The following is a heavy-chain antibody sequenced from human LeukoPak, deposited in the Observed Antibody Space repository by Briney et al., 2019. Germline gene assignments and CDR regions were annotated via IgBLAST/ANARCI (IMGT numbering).Heavy chain of an antibody. CDR1: GFTFSSYG. CDR3: AKTFFGELLNLDY. V-gene: IGHV3-30*18. CDR2: ISYDGSNK. D-gene: IGHD3-10*01. Sequence: GGSLRLSCAASGFTFSSYGMHWVRQAPGKGLEWVAVISYDGSNKYYADSVKGRFTISRDNSKNTLYLQMNSLRAEDTAVYYCAKTFFGELLNLDYWGQGTLVTVSS. J-gene: IGHJ4*02.